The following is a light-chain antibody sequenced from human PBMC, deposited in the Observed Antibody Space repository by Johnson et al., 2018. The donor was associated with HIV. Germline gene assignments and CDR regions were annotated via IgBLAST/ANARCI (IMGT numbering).Light chain of an antibody. CDR1: SSNVGLNY. J-gene: IGLJ1*01. CDR2: ENN. V-gene: IGLV1-51*02. Sequence: QSVLTQPPSVSAAPGQTVTISCSGSSSNVGLNYVSWYQQLPGTAPKLLIYENNKRPSGIPDRFSGSKSGTSATLGITGLPTGDEADYYCGTWDSSLSVYVFGTGTKVTVL. CDR3: GTWDSSLSVYV.